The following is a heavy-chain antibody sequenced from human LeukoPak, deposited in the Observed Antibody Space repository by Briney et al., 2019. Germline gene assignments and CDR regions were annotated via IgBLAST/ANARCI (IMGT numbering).Heavy chain of an antibody. CDR3: ARGPYDIFIY. Sequence: SETLSLTCAVYGGSFSGYYWSWIRQPPGKGLEWIGEINHSGGTNYNPSLKSRVTISVDTSKNQFSLKLTSVTAADTAVYYCARGPYDIFIYWDQGTMVTVSS. V-gene: IGHV4-34*01. J-gene: IGHJ4*02. CDR2: INHSGGT. CDR1: GGSFSGYY. D-gene: IGHD3-9*01.